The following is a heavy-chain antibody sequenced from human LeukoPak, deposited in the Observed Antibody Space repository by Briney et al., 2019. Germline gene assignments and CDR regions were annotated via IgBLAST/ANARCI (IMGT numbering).Heavy chain of an antibody. Sequence: ASVKVSCKASGYTFRSYEINWVRQAPGQGLEWVGWIHPNSGKTGYAQKFQGRVTMTRDTSTETAFMELSSLKFDDTAIFYCARGHYGGNRYFDIWGQGTLVTASS. CDR1: GYTFRSYE. CDR2: IHPNSGKT. J-gene: IGHJ4*02. V-gene: IGHV1-8*01. CDR3: ARGHYGGNRYFDI. D-gene: IGHD4-23*01.